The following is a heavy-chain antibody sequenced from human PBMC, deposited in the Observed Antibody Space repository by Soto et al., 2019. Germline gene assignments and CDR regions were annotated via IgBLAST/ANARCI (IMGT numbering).Heavy chain of an antibody. D-gene: IGHD2-15*01. Sequence: SETLSLTCTVSGGSVSSYYWNWIRQPAGTGMEWIGRIYTGGSTNYNPSLKSRVTLSVDTSKNQFSLRLTSVTAADTAVYYCARASVGPPGGGSWTMPFDFWGHGTLVTVSS. CDR3: ARASVGPPGGGSWTMPFDF. CDR1: GGSVSSYY. J-gene: IGHJ4*03. V-gene: IGHV4-4*07. CDR2: IYTGGST.